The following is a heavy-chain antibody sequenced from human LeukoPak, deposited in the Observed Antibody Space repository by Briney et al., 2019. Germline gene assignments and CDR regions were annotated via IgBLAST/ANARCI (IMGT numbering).Heavy chain of an antibody. J-gene: IGHJ3*01. V-gene: IGHV1-18*01. CDR1: GYTCNSYG. CDR2: ISAYTGNT. Sequence: AASVKVSCKATGYTCNSYGISWVRQAPGQGLEWMGWISAYTGNTNYAQRLQGRVTMTTDSSTTTAYMELRSLRSNDTAVYYCARDLGSGWHDASDFWGQGTLVTVSS. CDR3: ARDLGSGWHDASDF. D-gene: IGHD6-19*01.